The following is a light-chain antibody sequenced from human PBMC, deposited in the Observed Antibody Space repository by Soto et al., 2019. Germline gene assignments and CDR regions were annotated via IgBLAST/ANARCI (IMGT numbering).Light chain of an antibody. Sequence: QSVLTQPASVSGSPGQSITISCTGASSDVGGYDYVSWYQQHPGKAPKLMIYEVSNRPSGVSNRFSGSKSANTASLTISGLQAEDEADYYCTSYTRSNPYVFGPGTKLTVL. CDR1: SSDVGGYDY. J-gene: IGLJ1*01. CDR3: TSYTRSNPYV. CDR2: EVS. V-gene: IGLV2-14*01.